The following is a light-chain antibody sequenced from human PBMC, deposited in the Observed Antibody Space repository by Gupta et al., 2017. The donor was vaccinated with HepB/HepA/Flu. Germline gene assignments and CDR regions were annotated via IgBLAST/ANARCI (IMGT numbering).Light chain of an antibody. CDR3: SSYSSISTVV. V-gene: IGLV2-14*03. CDR1: STDVAGYNY. J-gene: IGLJ3*02. Sequence: QSALPHPASLSRAPGQSITISCTGTSTDVAGYNYVSWYQQHPGNATTLLIYAVTNRPAGVSNRFSGSKAGNTASLTICGHEAEDEGDYYCSSYSSISTVVFGGGTMLTVL. CDR2: AVT.